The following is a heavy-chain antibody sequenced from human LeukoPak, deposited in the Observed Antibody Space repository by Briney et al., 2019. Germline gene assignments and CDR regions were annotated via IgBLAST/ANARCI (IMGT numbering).Heavy chain of an antibody. D-gene: IGHD3-3*01. CDR3: AKDLQGEDFWSGHPFDY. J-gene: IGHJ4*02. V-gene: IGHV3-23*01. CDR2: ISGSGGST. CDR1: GFTFSSYA. Sequence: PGGSLRLSCAASGFTFSSYAMSWVRQAPGKGLEWVSAISGSGGSTYYADSVKGRFTISRDNSKNTLYLQMNSLRAEDTAVYYCAKDLQGEDFWSGHPFDYWGQGTLVTVSS.